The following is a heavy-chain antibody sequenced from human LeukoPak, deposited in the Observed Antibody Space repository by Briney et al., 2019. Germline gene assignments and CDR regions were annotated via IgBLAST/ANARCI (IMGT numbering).Heavy chain of an antibody. V-gene: IGHV1-69*13. CDR1: GYTLTELS. CDR2: IIPIFGTA. J-gene: IGHJ5*02. CDR3: ASLVGVGATGWFDP. Sequence: GASVKVSCKVSGYTLTELSMHWVRQAPGKGLEWMGGIIPIFGTANYAQKFQGRVTITADESTSTAYMELSSLRSEDTAVYYCASLVGVGATGWFDPWGQGTLVTVSS. D-gene: IGHD1-26*01.